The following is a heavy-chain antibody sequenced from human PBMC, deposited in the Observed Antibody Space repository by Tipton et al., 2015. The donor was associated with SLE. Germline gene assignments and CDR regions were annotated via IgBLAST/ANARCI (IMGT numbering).Heavy chain of an antibody. CDR1: GFTFSSYS. D-gene: IGHD6-19*01. J-gene: IGHJ6*03. Sequence: SLRLSCAASGFTFSSYSMNWVRQAPGKGLEWVSSISSSSSYIYYADSVKGRFTISRDNAKSSLYLQMNSLRAEDTAVYYCARDWQWLDYYYYYMDVWGKGTTVTVSS. V-gene: IGHV3-21*01. CDR2: ISSSSSYI. CDR3: ARDWQWLDYYYYYMDV.